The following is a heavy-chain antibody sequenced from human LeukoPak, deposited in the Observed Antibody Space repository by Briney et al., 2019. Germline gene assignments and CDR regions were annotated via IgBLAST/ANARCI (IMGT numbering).Heavy chain of an antibody. CDR1: GGSISSGYYH. CDR2: TYSSGGA. D-gene: IGHD6-19*01. Sequence: QVQLQESGPGLVKPSQTLSLSCTVSGGSISSGYYHWTWIRQPAGKGLEWFGRTYSSGGAKYNPSLKSRVTISVDTSKNQFSLKLTSVTAADTAVYYCARDPVDGMALFDIWGQGTMVTVSS. CDR3: ARDPVDGMALFDI. J-gene: IGHJ3*02. V-gene: IGHV4-61*02.